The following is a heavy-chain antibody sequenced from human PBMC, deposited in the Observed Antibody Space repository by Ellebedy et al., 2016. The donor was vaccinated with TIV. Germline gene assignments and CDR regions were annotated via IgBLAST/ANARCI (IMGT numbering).Heavy chain of an antibody. V-gene: IGHV3-30*04. CDR2: IEFDSTKK. Sequence: GESLKISCAASGFIFSNYAMHWVRQAPGKGLEWVAVIEFDSTKKFYTDSVKGRFTISRDNSKNTLYLQMVSLRAEDTALYYCARLDTTMPGDYIDYWGQGTRVTVSS. D-gene: IGHD3/OR15-3a*01. CDR1: GFIFSNYA. CDR3: ARLDTTMPGDYIDY. J-gene: IGHJ4*02.